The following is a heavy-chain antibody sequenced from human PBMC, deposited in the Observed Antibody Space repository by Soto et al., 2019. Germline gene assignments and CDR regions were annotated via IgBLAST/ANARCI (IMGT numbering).Heavy chain of an antibody. CDR1: GGSISRYY. CDR2: IFYSGSS. V-gene: IGHV4-59*01. D-gene: IGHD5-18*01. J-gene: IGHJ4*02. CDR3: AANRDTADFHFDF. Sequence: QVQLQESGPRLVKPSETLSLTCTVSGGSISRYYWTWIRQSQGTGLECIGSIFYSGSSPYNPSLNSRVTISLDTSKKPFSLRLSSLTAADTAVYYCAANRDTADFHFDFWGQGTLVTVSS.